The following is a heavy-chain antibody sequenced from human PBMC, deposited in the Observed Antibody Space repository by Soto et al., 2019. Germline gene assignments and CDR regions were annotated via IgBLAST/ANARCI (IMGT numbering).Heavy chain of an antibody. CDR2: IIPIFGTA. Sequence: QVPLVQSGAEVKKPGSSVKVSCKASGGTFSSYAISWVRQAPGQGLEWMGGIIPIFGTANYAQKFQGRVTITADKSTSTAYMELSSLRSEDTAVYYCASTIFGVVIISYYYGMDVWGQGTTVTVSS. CDR3: ASTIFGVVIISYYYGMDV. V-gene: IGHV1-69*06. CDR1: GGTFSSYA. J-gene: IGHJ6*02. D-gene: IGHD3-3*01.